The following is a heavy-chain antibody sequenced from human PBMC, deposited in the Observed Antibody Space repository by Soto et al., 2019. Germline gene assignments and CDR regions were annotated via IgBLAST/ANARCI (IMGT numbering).Heavy chain of an antibody. CDR3: VRGRSTHRH. V-gene: IGHV4-31*03. J-gene: IGHJ4*02. D-gene: IGHD2-15*01. CDR2: THYNRGT. Sequence: SETLSLTCTVSGDSISSGTYYWSWIRQFPGKGLEWIGYTHYNRGTFYSPSLRRRVTISVDTSKNQFSLNLNSVTAADTAVYYCVRGRSTHRHWGPGTLVTVSS. CDR1: GDSISSGTYY.